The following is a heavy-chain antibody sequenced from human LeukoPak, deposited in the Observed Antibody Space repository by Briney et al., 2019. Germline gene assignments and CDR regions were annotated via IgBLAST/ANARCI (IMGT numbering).Heavy chain of an antibody. CDR3: AKERIVGAFDY. CDR1: GFTFSSYG. Sequence: PGGSLRLSCAASGFTFSSYGMHWVRQAPGKGLEWVAVISYDGSNKYYADSVKGRFTISRDNSKHTLYLQMNSLRAEDTAVYYCAKERIVGAFDYWGQGTLVTVSS. CDR2: ISYDGSNK. D-gene: IGHD1-26*01. J-gene: IGHJ4*02. V-gene: IGHV3-30*18.